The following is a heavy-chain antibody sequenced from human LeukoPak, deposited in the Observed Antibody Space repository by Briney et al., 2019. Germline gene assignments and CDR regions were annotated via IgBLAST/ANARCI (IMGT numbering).Heavy chain of an antibody. Sequence: PSETLSLTCAVYGGSFSGYYWSWIRQPPGKGLEWIGEINHSGSTNYNPSLKSRVTISVDRSKNQFSLKLSSVTAADTAVYYCASWFEYYFDYWGQGTLVTVSS. J-gene: IGHJ4*02. V-gene: IGHV4-34*01. CDR3: ASWFEYYFDY. CDR1: GGSFSGYY. D-gene: IGHD3-10*01. CDR2: INHSGST.